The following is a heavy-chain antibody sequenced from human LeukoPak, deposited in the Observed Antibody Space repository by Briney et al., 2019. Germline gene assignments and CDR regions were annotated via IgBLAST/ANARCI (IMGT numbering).Heavy chain of an antibody. CDR1: GYSFTSYW. V-gene: IGHV5-51*01. CDR3: ARHRWIGSSGWYSGPIDY. J-gene: IGHJ4*02. Sequence: GESLKISCKGSGYSFTSYWIGWVRQMPGKGLEWMGIIYPGDSDTRYSPSFQGQVTISADKSIGTAYLQWSSLKASDTAMYYCARHRWIGSSGWYSGPIDYWGQGTLVTVSS. D-gene: IGHD6-19*01. CDR2: IYPGDSDT.